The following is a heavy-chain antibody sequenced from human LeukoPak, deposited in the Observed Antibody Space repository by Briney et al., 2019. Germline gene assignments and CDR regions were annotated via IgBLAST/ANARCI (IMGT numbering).Heavy chain of an antibody. V-gene: IGHV3-23*01. CDR2: ITGNGATT. CDR3: AKERLRVDTEMVRSYYFEN. CDR1: GFTFSSSA. J-gene: IGHJ4*02. D-gene: IGHD5-18*01. Sequence: GRSLRLSCAASGFTFSSSAMSWVRQPPRKWLEWLSSITGNGATTYYPDSVKGRFTISRDNSKNTLSLQMNSLRAEDTAVYYCAKERLRVDTEMVRSYYFENWGQGTLVTVSS.